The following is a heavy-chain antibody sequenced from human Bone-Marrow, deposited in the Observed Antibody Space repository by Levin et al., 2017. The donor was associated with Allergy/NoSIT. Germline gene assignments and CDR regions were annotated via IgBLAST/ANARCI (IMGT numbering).Heavy chain of an antibody. CDR2: INQDGSEK. D-gene: IGHD6-13*01. Sequence: PGGSLRLSCAASGFTFSNYWMNWVRQAPGNGLEWVANINQDGSEKYYVDSVQGRFTISRDNAKNSLYLQMNSLRAEDTAVYYCARAKTAAGSRALLGYWGQGTLVTVSS. V-gene: IGHV3-7*04. J-gene: IGHJ4*02. CDR3: ARAKTAAGSRALLGY. CDR1: GFTFSNYW.